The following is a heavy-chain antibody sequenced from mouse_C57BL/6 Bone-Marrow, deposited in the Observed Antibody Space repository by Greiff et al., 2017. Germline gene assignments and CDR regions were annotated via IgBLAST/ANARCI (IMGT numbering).Heavy chain of an antibody. CDR3: ASYDGYYVEFDY. CDR2: LNPNNGGT. D-gene: IGHD2-3*01. CDR1: GYTFTDYY. Sequence: EVMLQQSGPELVKPGASVKISCKASGYTFTDYYMNWVKQSHGKSLEWIGDLNPNNGGTSYNQKFKGKATLTVDKSSSTAYMELRSLTSEDSAVYYCASYDGYYVEFDYWGQGTTLTVSS. J-gene: IGHJ2*01. V-gene: IGHV1-26*01.